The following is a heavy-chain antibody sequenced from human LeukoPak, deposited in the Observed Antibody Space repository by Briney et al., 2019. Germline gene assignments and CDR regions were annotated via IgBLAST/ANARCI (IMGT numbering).Heavy chain of an antibody. J-gene: IGHJ3*02. D-gene: IGHD3-9*01. V-gene: IGHV3-74*01. CDR2: INSGGSST. CDR3: ASPSKDILVRGGAFDI. CDR1: GFTLSSYW. Sequence: GGSLRLSCAGSGFTLSSYWMHWVRQGPGKGLVWVSRINSGGSSTSYADSVKGRFTISRDNAKNTLYLQMNSLRAEDTAVYYCASPSKDILVRGGAFDIWGQGIMVTVSS.